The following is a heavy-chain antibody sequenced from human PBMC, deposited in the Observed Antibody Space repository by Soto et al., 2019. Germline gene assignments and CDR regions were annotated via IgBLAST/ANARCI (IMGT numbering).Heavy chain of an antibody. CDR2: ISYDGSNK. J-gene: IGHJ6*02. Sequence: QVQLVESGGGVVQPGRSLRLSCAASGFTFSSYAMHWVRQAPGKGLEWVAVISYDGSNKYYADSVKGRFTISRDNSKNTLYLEINSLRAEDTAGYYCARGGAGGRLYGKDVWGQGTKVNVSS. CDR3: ARGGAGGRLYGKDV. D-gene: IGHD1-26*01. V-gene: IGHV3-30-3*01. CDR1: GFTFSSYA.